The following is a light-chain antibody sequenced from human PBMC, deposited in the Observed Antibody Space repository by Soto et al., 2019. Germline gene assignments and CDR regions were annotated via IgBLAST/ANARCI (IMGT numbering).Light chain of an antibody. Sequence: EIVLTQSPGTLSLSPGERATLSCRASQSVDSNLLAWYQQKPGQAPRLLIYDASSRAAGIPDRFSGSGSGTDFTLTISRLEPEDFAVYYCQQYGDSPQAFGQGTKVDIK. CDR1: QSVDSNL. CDR3: QQYGDSPQA. V-gene: IGKV3-20*01. J-gene: IGKJ1*01. CDR2: DAS.